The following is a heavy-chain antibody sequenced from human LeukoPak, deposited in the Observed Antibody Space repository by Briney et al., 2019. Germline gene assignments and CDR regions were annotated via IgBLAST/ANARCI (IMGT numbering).Heavy chain of an antibody. J-gene: IGHJ4*02. V-gene: IGHV1-18*01. Sequence: ASVKVSCKVSGYTFTSYGISWVRQAPGQGLEWMGWISAYNGNTNYAQKFQGRVTMTRDTSISTAYMELSRLRSDDTAVYYCARDLRRSGSYLIIEYWGQGTLVTVSS. CDR1: GYTFTSYG. CDR3: ARDLRRSGSYLIIEY. D-gene: IGHD1-26*01. CDR2: ISAYNGNT.